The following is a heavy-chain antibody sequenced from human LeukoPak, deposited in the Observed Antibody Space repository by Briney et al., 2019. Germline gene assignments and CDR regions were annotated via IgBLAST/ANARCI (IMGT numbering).Heavy chain of an antibody. D-gene: IGHD2-2*01. V-gene: IGHV4-39*01. CDR3: ARHNLVGLVVVPAAIWFDP. CDR2: IYYSGST. Sequence: SETLSPTCTVSGGSISSSSYYWGWIRQPPGKGLEWIGSIYYSGSTYYNPSLESRVTISVDTSKNQFSLKLSSVTAADTAVYYCARHNLVGLVVVPAAIWFDPWGQGTLVTVSS. J-gene: IGHJ5*02. CDR1: GGSISSSSYY.